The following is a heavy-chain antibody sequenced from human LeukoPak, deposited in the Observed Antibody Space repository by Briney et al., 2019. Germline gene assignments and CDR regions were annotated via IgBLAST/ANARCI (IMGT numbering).Heavy chain of an antibody. J-gene: IGHJ5*02. V-gene: IGHV1-8*03. CDR2: MNPNSGNT. CDR3: ARGPEYNWLDP. D-gene: IGHD1-14*01. Sequence: GASVKVSCKASGYTFTSYDINWVRQATGQGLEWMGWMNPNSGNTGYAQKFQGRVTITRNTSISTAYMELSSLRSEDTVVYYCARGPEYNWLDPWGQGTLVTVSS. CDR1: GYTFTSYD.